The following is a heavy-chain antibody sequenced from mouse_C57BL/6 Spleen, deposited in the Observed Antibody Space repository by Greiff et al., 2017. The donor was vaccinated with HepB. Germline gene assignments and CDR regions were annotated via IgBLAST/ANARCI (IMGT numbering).Heavy chain of an antibody. V-gene: IGHV1-82*01. CDR2: IYPGDGDT. D-gene: IGHD1-1*01. Sequence: QVQLKESGPELVKPGASVKISCKASGYAFSSSWMNWVKQRPGKGLEWIGRIYPGDGDTNYNGKFKGKATLTADKSSSTAYMQLSSLTSEDSAVYFCASHYYGSSSSFDYWGQGTTLTVSS. J-gene: IGHJ2*01. CDR1: GYAFSSSW. CDR3: ASHYYGSSSSFDY.